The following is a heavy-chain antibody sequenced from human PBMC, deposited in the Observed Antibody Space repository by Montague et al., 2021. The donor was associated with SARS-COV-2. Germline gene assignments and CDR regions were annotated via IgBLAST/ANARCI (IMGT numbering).Heavy chain of an antibody. CDR1: GDSISTYY. J-gene: IGHJ3*02. Sequence: SETLSLTCTVYGDSISTYYWSWIRQPPGKGLEWIGDIYYNGYTXXXPSXXXRVTISVDTSKNQFSLRLSSVTAADTAVYFCARGGATYYYDTIGYLNAFDTWAQGTMVTVS. CDR3: ARGGATYYYDTIGYLNAFDT. CDR2: IYYNGYT. V-gene: IGHV4-59*01. D-gene: IGHD3-22*01.